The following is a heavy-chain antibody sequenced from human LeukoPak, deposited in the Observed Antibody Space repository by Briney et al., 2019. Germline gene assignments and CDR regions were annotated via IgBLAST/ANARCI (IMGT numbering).Heavy chain of an antibody. CDR2: ISGSGGTT. CDR3: GSDPNGDYVGALGY. CDR1: GFTFNSYA. V-gene: IGHV3-23*01. J-gene: IGHJ4*01. Sequence: GGSLRLSCAGFGFTFNSYAMTWVRQAPGKGLKWVSGISGSGGTTYYADSVKGRFTISRDNSKNTIYLQMNSLRAEDTAIYYCGSDPNGDYVGALGYWGRGTLVTVSS. D-gene: IGHD4-17*01.